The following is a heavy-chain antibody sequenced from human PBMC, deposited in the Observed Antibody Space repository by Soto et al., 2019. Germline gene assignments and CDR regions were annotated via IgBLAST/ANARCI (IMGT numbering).Heavy chain of an antibody. CDR2: IARFGTST. J-gene: IGHJ3*02. CDR3: VRERAGTANFPHNALDI. Sequence: PGGSLRLSCKASGFDFRDYYMAWVRQAPGKGLEWISHIARFGTSTYYADSVQGRFTVSRDDATNSLFLQMDDVRVDDTAVYYCVRERAGTANFPHNALDIWGRGTLVTVSS. CDR1: GFDFRDYY. D-gene: IGHD6-19*01. V-gene: IGHV3-11*01.